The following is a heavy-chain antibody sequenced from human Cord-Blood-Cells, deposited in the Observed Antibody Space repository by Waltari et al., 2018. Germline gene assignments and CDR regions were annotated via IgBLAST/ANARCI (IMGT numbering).Heavy chain of an antibody. Sequence: QVQLQQWGAGLLTPSETLSLTCAVYGGSFRGYYWSWIRPPPGKGLEWIGEINHSGSTNYNPSLKRRVTISVDTSKNQFSLKLSSVTAADTAVYYCAGPPGIADPGNFDYWGQGTLVTVSS. J-gene: IGHJ4*02. CDR3: AGPPGIADPGNFDY. CDR1: GGSFRGYY. D-gene: IGHD6-13*01. V-gene: IGHV4-34*01. CDR2: INHSGST.